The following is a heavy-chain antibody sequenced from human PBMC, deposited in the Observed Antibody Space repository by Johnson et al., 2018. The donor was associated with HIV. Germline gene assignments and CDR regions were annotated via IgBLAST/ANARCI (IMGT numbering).Heavy chain of an antibody. J-gene: IGHJ3*02. V-gene: IGHV3-7*01. D-gene: IGHD1-1*01. CDR3: ARGGIIHDAFDI. CDR2: IKQDGSEK. CDR1: GFTFSSYW. Sequence: VQLVESGGGVVRPGESLRLSCAASGFTFSSYWMSWVRQAPGKGLEWVANIKQDGSEKYYVDSVKGRFTISRDNAKNSLYLQMKSLRAEDTAVYYCARGGIIHDAFDIWGQGTMVTVSS.